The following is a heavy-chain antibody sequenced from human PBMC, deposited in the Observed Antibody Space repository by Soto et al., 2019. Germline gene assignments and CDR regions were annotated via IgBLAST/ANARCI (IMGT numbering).Heavy chain of an antibody. Sequence: GGSLRLSCAASGFTFSSYAMSWVRQAPGKGLEWVSAISGSGGSTYYADSVKGRFTISRDNSKNTLYLQMNSLRAEDTAVYYCAKGRYYYGSGSQTLDYWGQGTLVTVSS. D-gene: IGHD3-10*01. V-gene: IGHV3-23*01. J-gene: IGHJ4*02. CDR2: ISGSGGST. CDR3: AKGRYYYGSGSQTLDY. CDR1: GFTFSSYA.